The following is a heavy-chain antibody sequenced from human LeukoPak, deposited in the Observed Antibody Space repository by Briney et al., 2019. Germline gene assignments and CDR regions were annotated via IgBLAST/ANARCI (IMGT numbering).Heavy chain of an antibody. CDR2: ISSSSSYI. CDR3: ARDGDTAMAGFDY. CDR1: GFTFSSYS. Sequence: GGSLRLSCAASGFTFSSYSMNWVRQAPGKGLEWVSSISSSSSYIYYADSVKGRFTISRDNAKNSPYLQMNSLRAEDTAVYYCARDGDTAMAGFDYWGQGTLVTVSS. V-gene: IGHV3-21*01. D-gene: IGHD5-18*01. J-gene: IGHJ4*02.